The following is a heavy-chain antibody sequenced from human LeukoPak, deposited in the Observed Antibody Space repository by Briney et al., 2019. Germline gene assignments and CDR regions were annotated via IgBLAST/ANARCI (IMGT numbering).Heavy chain of an antibody. V-gene: IGHV4-59*01. Sequence: PSETLSLTCHVSGGYITTYYWSWIRQPPGKGLEWIGYAYYSGSDEYNPSLRSRVTMSADASRNQFSLTLSSVTAADTAIYYCATLNIESSSGWFFRSWGQGTLVSVSS. J-gene: IGHJ5*02. CDR3: ATLNIESSSGWFFRS. CDR1: GGYITTYY. CDR2: AYYSGSD. D-gene: IGHD6-19*01.